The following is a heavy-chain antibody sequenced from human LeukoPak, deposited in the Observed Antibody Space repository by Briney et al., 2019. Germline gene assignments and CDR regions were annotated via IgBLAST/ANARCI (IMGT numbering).Heavy chain of an antibody. D-gene: IGHD3-16*01. CDR3: ARVPSQGVFLIDY. V-gene: IGHV4-4*07. Sequence: SETLSLTCTVSGGSISSYYWSWIRPPAGKGLEWIGSIYYSGSTYYNPSLKSRVTISVDTSKNQFSLKLSSVTAADTAVYYCARVPSQGVFLIDYWGQGTLVTVSS. J-gene: IGHJ4*02. CDR1: GGSISSYY. CDR2: IYYSGST.